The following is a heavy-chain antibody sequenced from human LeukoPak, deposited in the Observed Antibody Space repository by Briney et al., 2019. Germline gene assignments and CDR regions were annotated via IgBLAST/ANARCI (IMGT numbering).Heavy chain of an antibody. CDR3: ARDQEGGYNIHDAFDI. J-gene: IGHJ3*02. Sequence: ASVKVSCKASGYTFTSYDINWVRQATGQGLEWMGWMNPNSGNTGYAQKFQGRVTITRNTSISTAYMELSSLRSEDTAVYYCARDQEGGYNIHDAFDIWGQGTMVTVSS. D-gene: IGHD5-24*01. CDR1: GYTFTSYD. V-gene: IGHV1-8*03. CDR2: MNPNSGNT.